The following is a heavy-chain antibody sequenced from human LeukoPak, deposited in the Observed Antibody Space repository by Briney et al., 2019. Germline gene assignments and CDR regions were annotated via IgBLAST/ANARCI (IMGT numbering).Heavy chain of an antibody. J-gene: IGHJ6*02. CDR3: AKDMRVGDYYPTYYYGMDV. D-gene: IGHD3-10*01. Sequence: PGGSLRLSCAASGFTFDDYAMHWVRQAPGKGLEWVSGISWNSGSIGYADSVKGRFTISRDNAKNSLYLQMNSLRAEDTALYYCAKDMRVGDYYPTYYYGMDVWGQGTTVTVSS. CDR2: ISWNSGSI. CDR1: GFTFDDYA. V-gene: IGHV3-9*01.